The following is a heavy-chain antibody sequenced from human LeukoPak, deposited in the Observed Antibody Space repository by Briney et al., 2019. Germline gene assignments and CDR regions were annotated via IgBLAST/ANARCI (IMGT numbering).Heavy chain of an antibody. D-gene: IGHD1-14*01. CDR3: ASARSTGAHYYYMDV. V-gene: IGHV1-69*06. Sequence: GASVKVSCKASGGTFSSYAISWVRQAPGQGLEWMGGIIPIFGTANYAQKFQGRVTITADKSTSTAYMELSSLRSEDTAVYYCASARSTGAHYYYMDVWGKGTTVTISS. J-gene: IGHJ6*03. CDR2: IIPIFGTA. CDR1: GGTFSSYA.